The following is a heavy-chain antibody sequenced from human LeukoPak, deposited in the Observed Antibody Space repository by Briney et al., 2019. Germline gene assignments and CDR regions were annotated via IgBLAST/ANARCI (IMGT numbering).Heavy chain of an antibody. D-gene: IGHD6-13*01. CDR3: ARHFSSIAAAGIPFDY. J-gene: IGHJ4*02. Sequence: GESLKISCKGSGSSFTSYWIGWVRQMPGKGLEWMGIIYPGDSDTRYSPSFQGQVTISADKSISTAYLQWSSRQASDTAMYYCARHFSSIAAAGIPFDYWGQGTLVTVSS. V-gene: IGHV5-51*01. CDR2: IYPGDSDT. CDR1: GSSFTSYW.